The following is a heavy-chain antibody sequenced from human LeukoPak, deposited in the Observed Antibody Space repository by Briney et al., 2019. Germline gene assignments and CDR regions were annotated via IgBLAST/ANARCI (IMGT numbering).Heavy chain of an antibody. CDR1: GGSINIHY. Sequence: PSETLSLTCSVSGGSINIHYGSWLRAPPGKRLEWIGYIFNTGNTNYNPSRASRITMSVATSRAQFFLRLSPVTAADTDIYYCASRPADTTWYGVFDYWSQGTLVTVSS. CDR2: IFNTGNT. J-gene: IGHJ4*02. V-gene: IGHV4-59*11. CDR3: ASRPADTTWYGVFDY. D-gene: IGHD3-10*01.